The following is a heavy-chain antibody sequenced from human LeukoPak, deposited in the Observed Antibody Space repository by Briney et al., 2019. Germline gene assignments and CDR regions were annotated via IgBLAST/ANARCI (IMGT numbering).Heavy chain of an antibody. D-gene: IGHD1-26*01. Sequence: GGSLSPSCETSGFTFHDYTMHWVRQAPGKSLEWVSLITWDGGSTYYADSVKDRFTISRDNNKKSVSLQMHSLRADDTALYYCAKGDAFVGSQLGYWGQGALVIVSS. V-gene: IGHV3-43*01. CDR2: ITWDGGST. CDR1: GFTFHDYT. CDR3: AKGDAFVGSQLGY. J-gene: IGHJ4*02.